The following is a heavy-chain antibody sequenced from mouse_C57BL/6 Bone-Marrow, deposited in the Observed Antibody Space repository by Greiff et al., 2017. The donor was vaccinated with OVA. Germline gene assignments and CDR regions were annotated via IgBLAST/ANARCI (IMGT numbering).Heavy chain of an antibody. D-gene: IGHD1-1*01. CDR1: GYTFTDYN. CDR2: INPNNGGT. J-gene: IGHJ1*03. CDR3: ARAGITTDWYFDV. Sequence: EVQLVESGPELVKPGASVKIPCKASGYTFTDYNMDWVKQSHGKSLEWIGDINPNNGGTIYNQKFKGKATLTVDKSSSTAYMELRSLTSEDTAVYYCARAGITTDWYFDVWGTGTTVTVSS. V-gene: IGHV1-18*01.